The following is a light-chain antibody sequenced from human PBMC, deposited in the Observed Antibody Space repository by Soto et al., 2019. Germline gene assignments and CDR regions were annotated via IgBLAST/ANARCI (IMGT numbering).Light chain of an antibody. Sequence: EIVLTQSPGTLSLSPGERATLSCRASQYVISTYLAWYQHKPGQAPRLLIYGASNRATGIPDRFSGSGSGTDFTLTISRLEPEDFALYYCQQYGSSPPWTFGQGTKVEIK. CDR3: QQYGSSPPWT. CDR1: QYVISTY. J-gene: IGKJ1*01. V-gene: IGKV3-20*01. CDR2: GAS.